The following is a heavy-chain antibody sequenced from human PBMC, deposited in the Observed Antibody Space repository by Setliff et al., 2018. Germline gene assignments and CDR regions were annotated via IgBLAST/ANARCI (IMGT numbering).Heavy chain of an antibody. Sequence: ASVKVSCKTSAYTFSGYYIHWVRQAPGQGLQWMGWINPNFGATNYAPKFQGRVTMTRDTSTSTIYMELASLISEDTAVYYCARAGDAATNRKGLFEFWGQGTLVTVSS. J-gene: IGHJ4*02. CDR3: ARAGDAATNRKGLFEF. CDR2: INPNFGAT. V-gene: IGHV1-2*02. D-gene: IGHD4-17*01. CDR1: AYTFSGYY.